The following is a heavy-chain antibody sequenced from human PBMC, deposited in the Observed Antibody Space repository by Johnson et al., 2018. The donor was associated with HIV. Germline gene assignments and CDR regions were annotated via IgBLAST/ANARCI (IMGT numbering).Heavy chain of an antibody. D-gene: IGHD2-15*01. J-gene: IGHJ3*01. CDR2: ISYDGSNK. CDR3: TTDLPYCSGHDCYNAYDL. V-gene: IGHV3-30*03. CDR1: GFTFSSYG. Sequence: VQLVESGGGVVQPGRSLRLSCAVSGFTFSSYGMYWVRRAPGKGLEWVAVISYDGSNKYYVDSVKGRFTISRDDTKATLYLEMNSLKTEDTGVYYCTTDLPYCSGHDCYNAYDLWGQGTMVIVSS.